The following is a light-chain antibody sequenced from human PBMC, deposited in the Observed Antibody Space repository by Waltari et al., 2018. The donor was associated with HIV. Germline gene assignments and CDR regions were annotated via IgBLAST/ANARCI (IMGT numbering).Light chain of an antibody. Sequence: QSVVTQPPSAYGTPGQRVTISCSGSDSNIGSNNVYWYQDLPGTAPKHLIYKNNKRPAGVPDRFSGSKSDTSASLAISGLRSEDEGDYYCASWDDNLNSWLVGGVTKLTVL. CDR1: DSNIGSNN. J-gene: IGLJ3*02. CDR2: KNN. V-gene: IGLV1-47*01. CDR3: ASWDDNLNSWL.